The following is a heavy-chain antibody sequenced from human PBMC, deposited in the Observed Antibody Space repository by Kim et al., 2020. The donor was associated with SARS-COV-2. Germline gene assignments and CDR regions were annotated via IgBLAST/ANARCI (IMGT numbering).Heavy chain of an antibody. D-gene: IGHD5-18*01. V-gene: IGHV3-15*01. CDR2: IRRDRDGGIT. CDR3: DSGLGSYDLLAY. CDR1: GFSFTNAW. J-gene: IGHJ4*02. Sequence: GGSLRLSCVGSGFSFTNAWMSWVRQAPGKGLEWLGRIRRDRDGGITDYAAPVKGRIIISRDESANSLFLQLHSLKNEDTSVCSCDSGLGSYDLLAYWVQG.